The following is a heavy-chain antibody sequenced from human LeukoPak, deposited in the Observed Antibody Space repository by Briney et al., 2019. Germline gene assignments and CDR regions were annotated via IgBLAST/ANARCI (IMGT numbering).Heavy chain of an antibody. CDR2: IKQDGSEK. CDR1: GFTFSSYW. J-gene: IGHJ4*02. CDR3: AREGYYDSSGSDY. V-gene: IGHV3-7*01. D-gene: IGHD3-22*01. Sequence: GGSLRLSCAASGFTFSSYWMSWVRQAPGKGLEWVANIKQDGSEKYYMDSVKGRFTISRDNAKNSLYLQMNSLRAEDTAVYYCAREGYYDSSGSDYWGQGTLVTVSS.